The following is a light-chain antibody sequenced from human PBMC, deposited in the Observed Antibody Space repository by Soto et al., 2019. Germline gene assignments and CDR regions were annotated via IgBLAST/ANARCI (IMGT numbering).Light chain of an antibody. V-gene: IGLV1-40*01. CDR3: CSSAGTHTYV. Sequence: QSVLTQPPSVSGAPGQRITISCTGSSSNIGAGYDVHWYQQLPGTAPKLLIYGNNNRPSGVPDRFSGSKSGTSASLAITGLQAEDEADYYCCSSAGTHTYVFGTGTKVTVL. J-gene: IGLJ1*01. CDR1: SSNIGAGYD. CDR2: GNN.